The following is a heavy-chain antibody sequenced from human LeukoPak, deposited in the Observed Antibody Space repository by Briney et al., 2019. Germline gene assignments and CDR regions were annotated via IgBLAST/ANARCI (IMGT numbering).Heavy chain of an antibody. V-gene: IGHV1-2*02. CDR1: GYTLIDAS. CDR2: IDPKTGST. CDR3: ARVRTFDD. Sequence: ASVTVSCKASGYTLIDASIQWVRQAPGQGLEWMGYIDPKTGSTKYAQRFQGRVTLTLDTSISTAYMELSSLTSDDTAVYYCARVRTFDDWGQGTPVTVSS. J-gene: IGHJ4*02.